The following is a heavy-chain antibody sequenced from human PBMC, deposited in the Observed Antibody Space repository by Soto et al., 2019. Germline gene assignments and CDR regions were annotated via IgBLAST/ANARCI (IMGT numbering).Heavy chain of an antibody. CDR2: ISYGGSNK. D-gene: IGHD1-26*01. J-gene: IGHJ4*02. Sequence: ACKASGYTFTSYYMHWVRQAPGQGLEWVAIISYGGSNKYYADSVKGRFTISRDNSRNTLYLQMNSLRAEDTAVYYCAKDSGAVRSGSSNFDYWGQGTLVTVSS. CDR3: AKDSGAVRSGSSNFDY. V-gene: IGHV3-30*18. CDR1: GYTFTSYY.